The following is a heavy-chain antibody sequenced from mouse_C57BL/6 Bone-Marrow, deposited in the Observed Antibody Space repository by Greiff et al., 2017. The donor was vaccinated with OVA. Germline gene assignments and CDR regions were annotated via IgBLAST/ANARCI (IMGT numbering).Heavy chain of an antibody. CDR2: INSDGGST. CDR1: EYEFPSHD. Sequence: EVQVVESGGGLVQPGESLKLSCESNEYEFPSHDMSWVRKTPEKRLELVAAINSDGGSTYYPDNMERRFIISRDNTKKTLYLQMSSLRSEDTALYYCARPSMMVTTDYFDYWGQGTTLTVSS. J-gene: IGHJ2*01. CDR3: ARPSMMVTTDYFDY. D-gene: IGHD2-3*01. V-gene: IGHV5-2*01.